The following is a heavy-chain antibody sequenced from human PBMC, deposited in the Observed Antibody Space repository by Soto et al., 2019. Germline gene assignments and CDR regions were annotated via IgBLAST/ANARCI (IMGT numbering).Heavy chain of an antibody. CDR2: IYYSGST. V-gene: IGHV4-31*03. Sequence: PSETLSLTCTVSGGSISSGGYYWSWIRQHPGKGLEWIGYIYYSGSTYYNPSLKSRVTISVDTSKNQFSLKLSSVTAADTAVYYCARDPAVSTIAAAGTDYYYGMDVWGQGTTVTVSS. J-gene: IGHJ6*02. D-gene: IGHD6-13*01. CDR3: ARDPAVSTIAAAGTDYYYGMDV. CDR1: GGSISSGGYY.